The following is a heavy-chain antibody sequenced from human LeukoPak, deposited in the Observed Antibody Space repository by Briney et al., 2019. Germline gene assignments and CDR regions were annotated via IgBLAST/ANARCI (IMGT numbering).Heavy chain of an antibody. V-gene: IGHV4-39*07. CDR1: GGSISSSSYY. CDR2: IYNSGST. Sequence: PSETLSLTCTVSGGSISSSSYYWGWIRQPPGKGLEWIGIIYNSGSTYYNPSLKSRVTISIDTSKNQFSLKVTSVTAADTAVYYCARDRRLGDSSYYYYYYMDVWGKGTTVTVSS. D-gene: IGHD5-12*01. J-gene: IGHJ6*03. CDR3: ARDRRLGDSSYYYYYYMDV.